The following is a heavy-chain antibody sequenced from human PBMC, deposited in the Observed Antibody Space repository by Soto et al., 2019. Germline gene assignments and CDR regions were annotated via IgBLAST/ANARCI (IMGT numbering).Heavy chain of an antibody. CDR3: AKLGPPTIFGVVSDPRYFDY. CDR1: GFTFSSYA. V-gene: IGHV3-23*01. D-gene: IGHD3-3*01. CDR2: ISGSGGST. Sequence: PGGSLRLSCAASGFTFSSYAMSWVRQAPGKGLEWVSAISGSGGSTYYADSVKGRFTISRDNSKNTLYLQMNSLRAEDTAVYYCAKLGPPTIFGVVSDPRYFDYWGQGTLVTVSS. J-gene: IGHJ4*02.